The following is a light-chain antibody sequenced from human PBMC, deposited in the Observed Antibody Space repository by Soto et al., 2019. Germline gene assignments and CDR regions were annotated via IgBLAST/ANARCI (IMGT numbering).Light chain of an antibody. J-gene: IGLJ1*01. CDR1: SSDVGAYNY. CDR2: EVS. CDR3: SSYTSSSSYV. Sequence: LAQPASVSGSPGQSITISCTRTSSDVGAYNYVSWYQQHPGKAPKLMIYEVSNRPSGVSNRFSGSKSGNMASLTIFGLQAEDEADYYCSSYTSSSSYVFGTGTKVTVL. V-gene: IGLV2-14*01.